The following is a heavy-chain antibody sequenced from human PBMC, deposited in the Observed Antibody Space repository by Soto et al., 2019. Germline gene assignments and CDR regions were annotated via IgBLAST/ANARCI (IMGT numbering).Heavy chain of an antibody. CDR1: GGSISSGSYY. V-gene: IGHV4-61*01. Sequence: QVQLQESGPGLVKPSETLSLTCSISGGSISSGSYYWTWIRQPPGKGLEWIGYIYSSGGTSYNPSLKXRXTXXVDTSKNQFSLKLSSVTAADTAVYYCARDGDGYDHWGQGTLVTVSS. J-gene: IGHJ1*01. D-gene: IGHD5-12*01. CDR2: IYSSGGT. CDR3: ARDGDGYDH.